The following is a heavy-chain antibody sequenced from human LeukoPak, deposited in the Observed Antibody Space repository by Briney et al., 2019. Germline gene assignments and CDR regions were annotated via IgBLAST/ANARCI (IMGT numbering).Heavy chain of an antibody. CDR3: ATLYTAGAFDI. Sequence: PGGSLRLSCAASGFTFSSYSMNWVRQAPGKGLEWVSSISSSSSYIYYADSVKGQFTISRDNAKSSLYLQMNSLRAEDTAVYYCATLYTAGAFDIWGQGTMVTVSS. CDR2: ISSSSSYI. CDR1: GFTFSSYS. V-gene: IGHV3-21*01. J-gene: IGHJ3*02. D-gene: IGHD3-16*01.